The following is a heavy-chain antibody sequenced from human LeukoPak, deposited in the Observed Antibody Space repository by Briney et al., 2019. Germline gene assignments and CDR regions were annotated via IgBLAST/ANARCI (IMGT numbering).Heavy chain of an antibody. CDR3: ARVFSLSGYYGSVSYYIDY. CDR2: IDYSGST. CDR1: GGSISSHY. Sequence: PSETLSLTCIVSGGSISSHYWSWIRQPPGKGLEWLGKIDYSGSTNYNPSLKSRVTISVDTSKNQLSLKLSSVTAADTAVYYCARVFSLSGYYGSVSYYIDYWAQGTLVTVSS. J-gene: IGHJ4*02. V-gene: IGHV4-59*11. D-gene: IGHD3-10*01.